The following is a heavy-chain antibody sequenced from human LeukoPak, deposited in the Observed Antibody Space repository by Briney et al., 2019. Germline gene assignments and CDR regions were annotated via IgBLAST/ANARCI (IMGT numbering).Heavy chain of an antibody. V-gene: IGHV5-10-1*01. CDR3: ARQYGAAGDFDY. J-gene: IGHJ4*02. CDR2: IDPSDSYT. D-gene: IGHD6-13*01. CDR1: GYSFTSYW. Sequence: GESLQISSKGSGYSFTSYWISWVRQMPGKGLEWMGRIDPSDSYTNYSPSFEGHVTISADKSISTAYLQWSSLKASDIATYYCARQYGAAGDFDYWGQGTLVTVSS.